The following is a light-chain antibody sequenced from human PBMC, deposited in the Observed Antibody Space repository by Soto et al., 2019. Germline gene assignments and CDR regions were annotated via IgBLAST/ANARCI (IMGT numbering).Light chain of an antibody. V-gene: IGLV6-57*02. CDR2: EDH. Sequence: NFMLTQPHSVSESPGKTVTIYCTGSSGSIASNYVQWYQQRPGSVPTTVIYEDHQRPSGVPDRFSGSIDRSSNSASLTISGLKAEDEADYYCQSSDNCNHVVFGGGTKLTVL. CDR1: SGSIASNY. CDR3: QSSDNCNHVV. J-gene: IGLJ2*01.